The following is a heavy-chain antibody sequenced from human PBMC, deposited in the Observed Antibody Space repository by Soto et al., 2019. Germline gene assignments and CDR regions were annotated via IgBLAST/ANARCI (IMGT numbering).Heavy chain of an antibody. D-gene: IGHD2-2*01. Sequence: GGSLRLSCAASGFTFSDYYMSWIRQAPGKGLEWVSYISSSGSTVYYADSVKGRFTISRDNAKNSLYLQMNSLRAEDTAVYYCARTGEVVPAAPDFDYWGQGTLVTVSS. CDR2: ISSSGSTV. V-gene: IGHV3-11*01. J-gene: IGHJ4*02. CDR3: ARTGEVVPAAPDFDY. CDR1: GFTFSDYY.